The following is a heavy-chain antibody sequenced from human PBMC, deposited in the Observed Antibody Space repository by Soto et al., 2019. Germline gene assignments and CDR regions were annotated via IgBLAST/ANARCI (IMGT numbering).Heavy chain of an antibody. CDR1: GCTFSSYT. V-gene: IGHV1-69*02. D-gene: IGHD5-12*01. Sequence: SVKVSCKACGCTFSSYTISWVRQAPGQGLEWMGRIIPILGIANYAQKFQGRVTITADKSTSTAYMELSSLRSEDTAVYYCAGVREYSGYGQFDYWGQGTLVTVSS. J-gene: IGHJ4*02. CDR3: AGVREYSGYGQFDY. CDR2: IIPILGIA.